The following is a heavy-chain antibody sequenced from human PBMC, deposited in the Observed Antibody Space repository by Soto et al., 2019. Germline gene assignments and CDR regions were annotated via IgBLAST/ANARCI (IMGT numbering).Heavy chain of an antibody. Sequence: QVQLQESGPGLVKPSGTLSLTCAVSGGSFTSNNWWTWVRQPPGQGLEWIGEIYRTESTNNNPSLKSPVTLSPHKSENQFSLKVTSPTAADTAVYYYASRDPGTSVDYWGQGTLVTVSS. V-gene: IGHV4-4*02. D-gene: IGHD1-7*01. CDR3: ASRDPGTSVDY. J-gene: IGHJ4*02. CDR2: IYRTEST. CDR1: GGSFTSNNW.